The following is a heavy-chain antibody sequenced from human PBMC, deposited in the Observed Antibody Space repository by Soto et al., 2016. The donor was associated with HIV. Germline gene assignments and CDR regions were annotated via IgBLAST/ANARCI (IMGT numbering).Heavy chain of an antibody. V-gene: IGHV1-69*14. CDR1: GGIFSNYL. CDR2: IIPLFGTT. D-gene: IGHD5-12*01. Sequence: QVQLVQSGAEMKKPGSSVKVSCKTSGGIFSNYLISWVRQAPGQGLEWMGGIIPLFGTTNYEQKFQGRVTITADKSTRTAYMELSSLRSEDTAIYYCTRGGDGYKDDAFDIWGQGDNGRRLF. CDR3: TRGGDGYKDDAFDI. J-gene: IGHJ3*02.